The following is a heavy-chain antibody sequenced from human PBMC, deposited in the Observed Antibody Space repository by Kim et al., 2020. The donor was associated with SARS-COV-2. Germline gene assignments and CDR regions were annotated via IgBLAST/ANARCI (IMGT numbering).Heavy chain of an antibody. V-gene: IGHV3-33*06. CDR3: AKAPGDGDYYY. J-gene: IGHJ4*02. CDR1: GFIFRNYG. D-gene: IGHD4-17*01. Sequence: GGSLRLSCAASGFIFRNYGMHWVRQAPGKGLEWVAVIWYDGSNKYYADSVKGLFTLSRDNSKNTLYLQMNSLRAEDTAVYYWAKAPGDGDYYYWGQGTLVTVSS. CDR2: IWYDGSNK.